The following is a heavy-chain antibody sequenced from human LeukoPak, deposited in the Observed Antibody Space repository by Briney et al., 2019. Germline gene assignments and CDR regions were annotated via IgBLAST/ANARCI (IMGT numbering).Heavy chain of an antibody. J-gene: IGHJ3*02. Sequence: SETLSLTCTVSGGSISSGGYYWSWIRQPPGKGLEWIGYIYHSGSTYYNPSLKSRVTMSVDTSKNQFSLKLSSVTAADTAVYYCARGLVRSEPGAFDIWGQGTMVTVSS. CDR3: ARGLVRSEPGAFDI. CDR2: IYHSGST. V-gene: IGHV4-30-2*01. D-gene: IGHD3-10*01. CDR1: GGSISSGGYY.